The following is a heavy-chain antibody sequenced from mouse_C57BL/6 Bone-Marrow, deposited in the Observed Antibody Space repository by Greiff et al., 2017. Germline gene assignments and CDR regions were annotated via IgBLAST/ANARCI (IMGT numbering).Heavy chain of an antibody. CDR3: GSTAQSTYDY. J-gene: IGHJ2*01. Sequence: VKLVESGAELARPGASVKLSCKASGYTFTSYGISWVKQRTGQGLEWIGEIYPRSGNTYYNEKFKGKATLTADKASSTAYMELRSLTSEDSAVYFWGSTAQSTYDYWGRGTTLTVSA. V-gene: IGHV1-81*01. D-gene: IGHD3-2*02. CDR1: GYTFTSYG. CDR2: IYPRSGNT.